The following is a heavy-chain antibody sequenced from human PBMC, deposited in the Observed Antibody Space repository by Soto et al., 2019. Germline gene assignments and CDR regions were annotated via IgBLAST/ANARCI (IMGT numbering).Heavy chain of an antibody. Sequence: PSETLSLTCTVSGGSMSSSNWWNWVRQPPGKGLEWIGETHHSGRTNYNPSLKSRVTISVDKSKNHFSLKLSSVTAADTAVYYCARARATIAAAAIFDCWGQGTLVTVSS. CDR2: THHSGRT. D-gene: IGHD6-13*01. CDR1: GGSMSSSNW. V-gene: IGHV4-4*02. J-gene: IGHJ4*02. CDR3: ARARATIAAAAIFDC.